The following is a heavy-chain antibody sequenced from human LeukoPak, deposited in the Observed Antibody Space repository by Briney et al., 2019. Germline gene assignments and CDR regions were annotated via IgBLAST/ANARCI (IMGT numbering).Heavy chain of an antibody. CDR2: IKQDGSEK. CDR1: GFSFSSYW. V-gene: IGHV3-7*01. D-gene: IGHD3-10*01. CDR3: ARDLRAGSYGFD. Sequence: GGSLRLSCAATGFSFSSYWMSWVRQAPGKGLEWVANIKQDGSEKYYVDSVKGRFTISRDNGKNSVYLQMNSLRAEDTALYYCARDLRAGSYGFDWGQGTLVTVSS. J-gene: IGHJ4*02.